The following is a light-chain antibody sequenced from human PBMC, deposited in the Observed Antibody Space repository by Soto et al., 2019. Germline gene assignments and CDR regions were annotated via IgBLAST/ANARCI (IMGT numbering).Light chain of an antibody. J-gene: IGKJ2*01. V-gene: IGKV3-11*01. CDR3: QQRSDWPQYT. CDR2: DAS. Sequence: EIVLTQSPATLSLSPGERAILSCRASQSVSSYLAWYQQKPGQAPRLLIYDASNRATGIPARFSGSGSGTDFTLTISSLEPEDFAVYYCQQRSDWPQYTFGQGTKLEIK. CDR1: QSVSSY.